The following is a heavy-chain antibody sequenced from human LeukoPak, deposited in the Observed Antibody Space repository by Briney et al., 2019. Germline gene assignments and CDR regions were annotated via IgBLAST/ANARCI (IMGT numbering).Heavy chain of an antibody. Sequence: GGSLRLSCVASGFTFSRYWMSWVRQAPGKGLECVANIKQDGNEKYYVDSVKGRFTISRDNARNSLYLQMNSLRAEDTAVYYCAGPDYGGNSDYWGQGTLVTVSS. D-gene: IGHD4-23*01. CDR3: AGPDYGGNSDY. J-gene: IGHJ4*02. CDR2: IKQDGNEK. V-gene: IGHV3-7*01. CDR1: GFTFSRYW.